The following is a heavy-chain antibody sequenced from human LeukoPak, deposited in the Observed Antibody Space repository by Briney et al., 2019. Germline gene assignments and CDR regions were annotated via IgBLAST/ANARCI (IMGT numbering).Heavy chain of an antibody. V-gene: IGHV3-13*01. CDR2: IGTAGDT. D-gene: IGHD6-6*01. CDR3: ARDKAAQGLDY. CDR1: GFTFSSYD. Sequence: GGSLRLSCAASGFTFSSYDMHWVRQATGKGLEWVSAIGTAGDTYYPGSVKGRFTISRENAKNSLYLQMNSLGAGDAAVYYCARDKAAQGLDYWGQGTLVTVSS. J-gene: IGHJ4*02.